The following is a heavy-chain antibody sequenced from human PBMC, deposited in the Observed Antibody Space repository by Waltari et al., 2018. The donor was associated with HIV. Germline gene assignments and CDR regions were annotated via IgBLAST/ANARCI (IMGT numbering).Heavy chain of an antibody. V-gene: IGHV4-39*01. Sequence: QLQLQESGPGLVKPSETLSLTCTVSGGSISSSSYYWGWIRQPPGKGLEWIGSIYYSGSTYYTPSLKSRVTISVDTSKNQFSLKLSSVTAADTAVYYCARHDPMIYDYIWGSYRHQGRDYYYYGMDVWGQGTTVTVSS. D-gene: IGHD3-16*02. CDR2: IYYSGST. CDR3: ARHDPMIYDYIWGSYRHQGRDYYYYGMDV. J-gene: IGHJ6*02. CDR1: GGSISSSSYY.